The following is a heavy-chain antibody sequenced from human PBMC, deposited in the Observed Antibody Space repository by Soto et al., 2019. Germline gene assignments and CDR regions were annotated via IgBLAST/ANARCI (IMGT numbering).Heavy chain of an antibody. V-gene: IGHV3-21*01. D-gene: IGHD2-21*02. J-gene: IGHJ6*02. Sequence: GGTLRLSCAASGFTFSSYSMNWVRQAPGKGLEWVSSISSSSSYIYYADSVKGRFTISRDNAKNSLYLLMNSLRAEDTAVYYCARDLTVVVTDGYYYYGMDVWGQGTTVTVSS. CDR1: GFTFSSYS. CDR2: ISSSSSYI. CDR3: ARDLTVVVTDGYYYYGMDV.